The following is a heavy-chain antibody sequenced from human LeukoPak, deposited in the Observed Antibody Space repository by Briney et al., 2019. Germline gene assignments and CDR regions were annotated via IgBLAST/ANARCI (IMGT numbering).Heavy chain of an antibody. Sequence: GGSLRLSCAASGFTFSSYGMHWVRQAPGKGLEWVAVISHDGSNAYYADSVKGRFTISRDNSKNTLYLQMSSLRAEDTAVYYCAKTHYYDSSGVPGDYWGQGTPVTVSS. CDR3: AKTHYYDSSGVPGDY. J-gene: IGHJ4*02. D-gene: IGHD3-22*01. V-gene: IGHV3-30*18. CDR2: ISHDGSNA. CDR1: GFTFSSYG.